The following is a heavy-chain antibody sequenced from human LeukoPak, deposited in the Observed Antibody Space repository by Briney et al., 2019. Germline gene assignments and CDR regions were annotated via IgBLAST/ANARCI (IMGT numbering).Heavy chain of an antibody. Sequence: ASVKVSCKASGYTFTGYYMHWVRQAPGQGLEWMGWINPNSGGTNYAQKFQGRVTMTRDTSISTAYMELSRLRSDDTAVYYCARPIVVVPAAYDAFDIWGQGTMVTVSS. V-gene: IGHV1-2*02. J-gene: IGHJ3*02. D-gene: IGHD2-2*01. CDR3: ARPIVVVPAAYDAFDI. CDR2: INPNSGGT. CDR1: GYTFTGYY.